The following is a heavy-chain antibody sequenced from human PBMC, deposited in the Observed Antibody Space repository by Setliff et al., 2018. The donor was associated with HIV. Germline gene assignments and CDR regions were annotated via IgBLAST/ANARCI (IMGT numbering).Heavy chain of an antibody. CDR1: GYSFTNHY. CDR2: INPTGGST. V-gene: IGHV1-46*01. CDR3: ASAGAWQRNALDI. Sequence: ASVKVSCKSSGYSFTNHYMHWVRQAPGQGLEWMGVINPTGGSTRNTQKFQGRVAMTRDTSTSTVYMELSSLRSEDTAVYYCASAGAWQRNALDIWGQGTMVTVSS. D-gene: IGHD5-12*01. J-gene: IGHJ3*02.